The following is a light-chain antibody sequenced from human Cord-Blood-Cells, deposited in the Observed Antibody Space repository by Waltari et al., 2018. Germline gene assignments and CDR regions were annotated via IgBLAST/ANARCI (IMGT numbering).Light chain of an antibody. CDR3: QQYNNWPYS. CDR1: LSVSSN. J-gene: IGKJ2*03. CDR2: GSS. V-gene: IGKV3-15*01. Sequence: EIVMTQSPATLSVSPGERATLSCRASLSVSSNLAWYQHKPGQAPRLLIYGSSTRATGIPARFSGSGSGTEFTLTISSLQSEYFAVYYCQQYNNWPYSFGQGTKLEIK.